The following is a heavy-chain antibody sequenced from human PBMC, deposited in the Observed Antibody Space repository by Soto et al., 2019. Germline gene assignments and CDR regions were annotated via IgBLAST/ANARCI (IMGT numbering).Heavy chain of an antibody. J-gene: IGHJ6*02. Sequence: HPGGSLRLSCAASGFTFSSYAMHWVRQAPGKGLEWVAVISYDGSNKYYADSVKGRFTISRDNSKNTLYLQMNSLRAEDTAVYYCAKDSTQGMDVWGQGTTVTVSS. D-gene: IGHD2-2*01. CDR1: GFTFSSYA. CDR2: ISYDGSNK. V-gene: IGHV3-30*04. CDR3: AKDSTQGMDV.